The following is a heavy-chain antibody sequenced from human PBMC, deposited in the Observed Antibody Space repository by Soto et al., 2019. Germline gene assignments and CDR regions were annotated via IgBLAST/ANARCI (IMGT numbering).Heavy chain of an antibody. Sequence: GGSLRLSCAASGFTFSSYAMSWVRQAPGKGLEWVSAISGSGGSTYYADSVKGRFTISRDNSKNTLYLQMNSLRAEDTAVYYCTQTTVTTLRIRFDYWGQGTLVTVSS. CDR3: TQTTVTTLRIRFDY. CDR2: ISGSGGST. J-gene: IGHJ4*02. V-gene: IGHV3-23*01. CDR1: GFTFSSYA. D-gene: IGHD4-17*01.